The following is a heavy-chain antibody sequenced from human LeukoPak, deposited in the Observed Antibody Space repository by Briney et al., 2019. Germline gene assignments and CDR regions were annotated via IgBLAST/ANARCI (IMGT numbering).Heavy chain of an antibody. D-gene: IGHD3-10*01. J-gene: IGHJ4*02. CDR3: ARDGPMAGIYFDY. V-gene: IGHV3-9*01. CDR2: ISWNGGSI. CDR1: GFTFDDYA. Sequence: PGGSLRLSCEASGFTFDDYAMHWVRQAPGKGLEWVSGISWNGGSIGYADSVKGRFTISRDNAKNSLFLQMNSLSAEDTAVYYCARDGPMAGIYFDYWGQGTLVTVSP.